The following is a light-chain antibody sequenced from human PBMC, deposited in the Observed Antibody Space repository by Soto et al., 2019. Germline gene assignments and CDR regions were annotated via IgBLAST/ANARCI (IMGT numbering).Light chain of an antibody. CDR3: QQTSSTPT. Sequence: SLSPSSMSASVGETSPITWRARQSIRSYLNWYQQKPGKAPKLLIYAASSLQTGVSSRFSGSGSGTDFTLTISNLQPEDFATYYCQQTSSTPTFGGGTKVDIK. V-gene: IGKV1-39*01. CDR1: QSIRSY. CDR2: AAS. J-gene: IGKJ4*02.